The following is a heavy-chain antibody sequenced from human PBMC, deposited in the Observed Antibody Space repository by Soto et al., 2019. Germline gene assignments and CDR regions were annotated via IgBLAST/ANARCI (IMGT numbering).Heavy chain of an antibody. CDR3: AKGVPVYYYYGMAV. V-gene: IGHV3-30*18. J-gene: IGHJ6*04. CDR2: ISYDGSNK. CDR1: GFTFSSYG. D-gene: IGHD3-3*01. Sequence: QVQLVESGGGVVQPGRSLRLSCAASGFTFSSYGMHWVRQAPGKGLEWVAVISYDGSNKYYADSVKGRFTISRDNSKNTRDLQMNSLRAEDTAVYYCAKGVPVYYYYGMAVWGEGTTVAVSS.